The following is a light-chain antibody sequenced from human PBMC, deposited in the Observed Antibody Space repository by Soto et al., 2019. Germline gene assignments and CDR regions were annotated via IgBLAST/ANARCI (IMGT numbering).Light chain of an antibody. J-gene: IGKJ4*01. CDR3: QQYGSSPPEVT. Sequence: EIVLTQSPGTLSLSPGERATLSCRASQSVSSSYLAWYHQKPGQAPRLLIYGASSRATGIPDRFSGSGSGTDFTLTISRLEPEDFAVYYCQQYGSSPPEVTFGGGTKVEIK. CDR2: GAS. V-gene: IGKV3-20*01. CDR1: QSVSSSY.